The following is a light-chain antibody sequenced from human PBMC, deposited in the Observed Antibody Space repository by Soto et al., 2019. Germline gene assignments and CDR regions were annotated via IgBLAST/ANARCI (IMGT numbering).Light chain of an antibody. CDR3: QQRNNWPPVT. J-gene: IGKJ4*01. CDR2: SAS. CDR1: QNLGTLY. V-gene: IGKV3D-20*02. Sequence: EIVLTQSPGTLSLSPGERGTLSCRASQNLGTLYLAWFQQKSGQAPRLLIYSASRRATGIPDRFTGSGSGTDFTLSTSRLEPEDFAVYYCQQRNNWPPVTFGGGTKVDIK.